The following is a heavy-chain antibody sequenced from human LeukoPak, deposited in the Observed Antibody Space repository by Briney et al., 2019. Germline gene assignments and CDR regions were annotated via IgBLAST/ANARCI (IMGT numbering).Heavy chain of an antibody. CDR2: IKGDGSST. CDR3: AGWGDSGYDHS. CDR1: GLTFSSDW. Sequence: GGSMRLSCAASGLTFSSDWMHWVRQAPGKGLVWVSRIKGDGSSTSYADSVKGRFTISRDNTKNTLYLQMNSLRAEDTAVYYCAGWGDSGYDHSWGQGTLVTVSS. J-gene: IGHJ4*02. D-gene: IGHD5-12*01. V-gene: IGHV3-74*01.